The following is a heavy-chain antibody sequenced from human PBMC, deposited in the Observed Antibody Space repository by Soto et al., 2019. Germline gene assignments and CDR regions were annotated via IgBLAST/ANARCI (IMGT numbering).Heavy chain of an antibody. J-gene: IGHJ4*02. V-gene: IGHV1-58*01. Sequence: QMQLVQSGPEVKKPGTSVKVSCKASGFTFTSSAVQWVRQARGQRLEWIGWIVVGSGNTNYAQKFQARVTITRDMSTSTAYMELSSLRSEDTAVYYCAAAVYYGSGSPSHDTRYYFDYWGKGTLVTVSS. CDR1: GFTFTSSA. CDR2: IVVGSGNT. D-gene: IGHD3-10*01. CDR3: AAAVYYGSGSPSHDTRYYFDY.